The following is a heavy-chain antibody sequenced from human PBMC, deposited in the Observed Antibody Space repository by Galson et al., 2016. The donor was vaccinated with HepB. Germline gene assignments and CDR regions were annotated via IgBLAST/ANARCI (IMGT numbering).Heavy chain of an antibody. V-gene: IGHV3-21*01. CDR2: ISSSSGYI. CDR1: GFTFSSYS. Sequence: SLRLSCAASGFTFSSYSMNWVRQAPGKGLEWVSCISSSSGYIYYGDSVKGRITISRDNAKNSLYLQMNSLRAEDTAVYYCARAVSWAYGDHAGYWGQGTLVTVSS. J-gene: IGHJ4*02. CDR3: ARAVSWAYGDHAGY. D-gene: IGHD4-17*01.